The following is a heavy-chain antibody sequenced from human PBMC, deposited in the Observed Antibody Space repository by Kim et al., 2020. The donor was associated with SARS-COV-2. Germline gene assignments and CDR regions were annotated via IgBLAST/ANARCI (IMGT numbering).Heavy chain of an antibody. CDR1: GFPFNHYD. V-gene: IGHV3-48*01. Sequence: GGSLRLSCAASGFPFNHYDMHWVRQAPGKGLEWVSYISTTSSSKYYADAAKGRSTASRDNAKNSVFLQMNSLRADDTAVYFCAIDPISNVVTRDLGQGTQVTVSA. J-gene: IGHJ4*02. D-gene: IGHD2-21*02. CDR2: ISTTSSSK. CDR3: AIDPISNVVTRD.